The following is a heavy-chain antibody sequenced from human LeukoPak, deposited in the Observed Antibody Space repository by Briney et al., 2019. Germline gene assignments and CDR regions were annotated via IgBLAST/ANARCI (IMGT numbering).Heavy chain of an antibody. Sequence: GGSLRLSCAASGFIFSSYAMHWVRQAPGKGLDWVAVISYDGSNKYYADSVKGRFTISRDNSKNTLYLQMNSLRVEDTAVYCCARDPTREYNWNDGENYFDYWGQGTLVTVSS. V-gene: IGHV3-30*04. J-gene: IGHJ4*02. CDR1: GFIFSSYA. CDR3: ARDPTREYNWNDGENYFDY. D-gene: IGHD1-20*01. CDR2: ISYDGSNK.